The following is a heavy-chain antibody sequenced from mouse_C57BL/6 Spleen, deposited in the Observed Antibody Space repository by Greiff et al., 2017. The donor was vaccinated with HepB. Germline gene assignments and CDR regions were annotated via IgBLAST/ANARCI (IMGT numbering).Heavy chain of an antibody. D-gene: IGHD1-1*01. V-gene: IGHV5-4*01. CDR2: ISDGGSYT. J-gene: IGHJ2*01. Sequence: DVMLVESGGGLVKPGGSLKLSCAASGFTFSSYAMSWVRQTPEKRLEWVATISDGGSYTYYPDNVKGRFTISRDNAKNNLYLQMSHLKSEDTAMYYCARDSAYYYGSSYDYWGQGTTLTVSS. CDR1: GFTFSSYA. CDR3: ARDSAYYYGSSYDY.